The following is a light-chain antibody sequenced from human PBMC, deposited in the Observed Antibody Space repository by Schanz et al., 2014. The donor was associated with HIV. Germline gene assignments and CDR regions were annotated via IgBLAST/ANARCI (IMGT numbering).Light chain of an antibody. V-gene: IGLV7-43*01. CDR2: STN. Sequence: QAVVTQEPSLTVSTGGTVTLTCASSTGAVTSGYYPNWFQQKPGQAPRALIYSTNNKQSWTPARFSGSLRGGKAALTLSGVQPEDEAEYYCLLYYGGAWVFGGGTKLTV. J-gene: IGLJ3*02. CDR3: LLYYGGAWV. CDR1: TGAVTSGYY.